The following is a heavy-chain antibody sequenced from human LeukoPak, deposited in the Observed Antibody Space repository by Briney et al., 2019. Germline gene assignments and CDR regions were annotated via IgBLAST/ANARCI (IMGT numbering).Heavy chain of an antibody. CDR3: ARRVIVATLDY. D-gene: IGHD5-12*01. Sequence: SETLSLTCTVSGGSITSSSYYWAWIRQPPGKGLEWIGSFYYGGTTFYNPSLKSRVTISADTFKNQFSLKLTSLTAADTAVYYCARRVIVATLDYWGQGILVTVSS. J-gene: IGHJ4*02. CDR2: FYYGGTT. CDR1: GGSITSSSYY. V-gene: IGHV4-39*01.